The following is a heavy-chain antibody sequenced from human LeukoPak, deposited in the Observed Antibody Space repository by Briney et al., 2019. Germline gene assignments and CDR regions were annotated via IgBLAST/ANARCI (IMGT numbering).Heavy chain of an antibody. CDR3: AKDLLPGARAFDH. D-gene: IGHD2-2*01. CDR2: ISGSGGNT. V-gene: IGHV3-23*01. Sequence: GGSLRLSCAASGFTFSSYAMSWVRQAPGKGLEWVSAISGSGGNTSYADSVKGRFTVSRDNSRNTLYLQMNRLRAEDTAVYYCAKDLLPGARAFDHWGQGTLVTVSS. J-gene: IGHJ4*02. CDR1: GFTFSSYA.